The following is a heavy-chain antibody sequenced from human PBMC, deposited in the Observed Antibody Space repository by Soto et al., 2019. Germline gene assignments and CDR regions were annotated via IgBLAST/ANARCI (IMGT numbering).Heavy chain of an antibody. CDR3: ARDSLYYDFWSGYYKQEDYYYYGMDV. J-gene: IGHJ6*02. CDR1: GYTFTSYG. V-gene: IGHV1-18*04. Sequence: ASVKVSCKASGYTFTSYGISWVRQAPGQGLEWMGWISAYNGNTNYAQKLQGRVTMTTDTSTSTAYMELRSLRSDDTAVYYCARDSLYYDFWSGYYKQEDYYYYGMDVWGQGTTVTVSS. CDR2: ISAYNGNT. D-gene: IGHD3-3*01.